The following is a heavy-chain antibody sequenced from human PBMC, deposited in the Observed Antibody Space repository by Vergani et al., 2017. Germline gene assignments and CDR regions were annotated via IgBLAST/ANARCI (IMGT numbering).Heavy chain of an antibody. V-gene: IGHV4-39*01. CDR2: MDYSGST. J-gene: IGHJ4*02. D-gene: IGHD2-15*01. CDR1: GDSVISTDYH. CDR3: ASKRGACRAAYCHSYDF. Sequence: QVQLQESGPGLVKPSETLSLTCTVSGDSVISTDYHWGWIRQPPGKGLEWIVSMDYSGSTSYNPSLESRISISFETPKNHFSLRLTSVTAADTAVYYCASKRGACRAAYCHSYDFWGPGTLVGVSS.